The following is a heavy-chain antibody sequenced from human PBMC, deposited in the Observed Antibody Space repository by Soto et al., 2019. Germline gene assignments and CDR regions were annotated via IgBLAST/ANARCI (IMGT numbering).Heavy chain of an antibody. Sequence: GGSLRLSCAASGFSFRNYGMNWVRQAPGKGLEWVAYIGIGSSTKYYADSVKGRFTISRDNAKNSLYLQMNSLRVEDTAVYYCARPWYSYYGMDVWGQGTTVTVSS. CDR1: GFSFRNYG. CDR3: ARPWYSYYGMDV. CDR2: IGIGSSTK. J-gene: IGHJ6*02. V-gene: IGHV3-48*04.